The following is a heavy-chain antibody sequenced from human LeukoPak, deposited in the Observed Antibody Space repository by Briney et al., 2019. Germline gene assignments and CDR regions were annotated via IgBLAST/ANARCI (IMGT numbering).Heavy chain of an antibody. V-gene: IGHV1-2*02. CDR3: ARHYDILTGYVSFDY. J-gene: IGHJ4*02. D-gene: IGHD3-9*01. CDR1: GYTFTAYY. Sequence: ASMKVSCKASGYTFTAYYIHWVRQAPGQGLEWMGWIDPNSGGTNYAQKFQGRVTMTRDTSISTAYMELSRLRSDDTAVYYCARHYDILTGYVSFDYWGQGTLVTVSS. CDR2: IDPNSGGT.